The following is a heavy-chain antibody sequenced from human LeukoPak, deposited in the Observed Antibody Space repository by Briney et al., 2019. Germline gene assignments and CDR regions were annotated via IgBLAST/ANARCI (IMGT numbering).Heavy chain of an antibody. CDR1: GGSISSSSYY. D-gene: IGHD6-6*01. J-gene: IGHJ4*02. CDR2: IYYSGST. CDR3: ARADRLIAAFDY. Sequence: SETLSLTCTVSGGSISSSSYYWGWIRQPPGKGLEWIGSIYYSGSTYYNPSLKSRVTISVDTSKNQFSLKLSSVTAADTAVYYCARADRLIAAFDYWGQGTLVTVSS. V-gene: IGHV4-39*07.